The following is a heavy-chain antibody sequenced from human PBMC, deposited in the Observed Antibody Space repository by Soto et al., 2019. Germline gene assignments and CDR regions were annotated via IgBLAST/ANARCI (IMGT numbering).Heavy chain of an antibody. Sequence: PGGSLRLSCAASGFTVSSNYMSWVRQAPGKGLEWVSVIYSGGSTYYADSVKGRFTISRDNSKNTLYLQMNSLRAEDTAVYYCARDSGYPGDIVSSGSYPYYYYGMDVWGQGTTVTVSS. CDR1: GFTVSSNY. J-gene: IGHJ6*02. CDR2: IYSGGST. CDR3: ARDSGYPGDIVSSGSYPYYYYGMDV. D-gene: IGHD3-10*01. V-gene: IGHV3-66*01.